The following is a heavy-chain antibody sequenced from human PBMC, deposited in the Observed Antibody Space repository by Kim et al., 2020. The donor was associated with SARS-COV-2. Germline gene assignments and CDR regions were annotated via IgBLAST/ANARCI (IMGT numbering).Heavy chain of an antibody. J-gene: IGHJ4*02. Sequence: GSLRLSCAASGFTFSDFYMSWIRQAPGKGLEWVSYISTTVTTIYYADSVKGRFTISRDNAKNSLYLQMYSLRAEDTAVYYCARVFWSGYYDYWGQGTLVTVSS. CDR3: ARVFWSGYYDY. V-gene: IGHV3-11*01. CDR1: GFTFSDFY. CDR2: ISTTVTTI. D-gene: IGHD3-3*01.